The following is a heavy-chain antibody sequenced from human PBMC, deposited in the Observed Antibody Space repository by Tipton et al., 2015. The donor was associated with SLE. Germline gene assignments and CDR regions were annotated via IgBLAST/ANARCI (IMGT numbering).Heavy chain of an antibody. V-gene: IGHV4-61*09. CDR3: ARDNQASRDPFDYFQGMDV. Sequence: TLSLTCAVSGDSINSDYVYWSWIRQPAGKGLEWIGHIYSSGSTNYNASLKSRVTISVDTSKNQFSLRLSSVTAADTAVYYCARDNQASRDPFDYFQGMDVWGQGTTVTL. CDR2: IYSSGST. D-gene: IGHD6-6*01. J-gene: IGHJ6*02. CDR1: GDSINSDYVY.